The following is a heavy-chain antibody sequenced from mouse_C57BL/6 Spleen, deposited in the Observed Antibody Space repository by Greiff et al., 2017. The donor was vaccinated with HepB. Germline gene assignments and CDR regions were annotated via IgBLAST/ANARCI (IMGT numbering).Heavy chain of an antibody. Sequence: QVQLKESGPELVKPGASVKISCKASGYAFSSSWMNWVKQRPGKGLEWIGRIYPGDGDTNYNGKFKGKATLTADKSSSTAYMQLSSLTSEDSAVYCCAREDYAMDYWGQGTSVTVSS. V-gene: IGHV1-82*01. CDR3: AREDYAMDY. J-gene: IGHJ4*01. CDR2: IYPGDGDT. CDR1: GYAFSSSW.